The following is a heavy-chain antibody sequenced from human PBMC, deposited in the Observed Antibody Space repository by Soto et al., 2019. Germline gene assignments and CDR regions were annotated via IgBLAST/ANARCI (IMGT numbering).Heavy chain of an antibody. CDR1: GFTFTTYT. J-gene: IGHJ3*02. CDR2: ISGGSSPI. V-gene: IGHV3-21*06. Sequence: GSLRLSCAASGFTFTTYTMSWVRQAPGKGLEWVSSISGGSSPIFYADSVKGRYTISRDNAKNSLYLQMRNLRAEDTAVYYCARGGAGYKRDDFFNIGGQGKMVTVPS. D-gene: IGHD3-3*01. CDR3: ARGGAGYKRDDFFNI.